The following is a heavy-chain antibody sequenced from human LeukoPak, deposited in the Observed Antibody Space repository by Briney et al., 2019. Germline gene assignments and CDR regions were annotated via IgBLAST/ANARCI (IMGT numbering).Heavy chain of an antibody. CDR3: ARAWDYYDSRGFYLRYFDY. CDR1: GGSFSTYY. V-gene: IGHV4-59*01. CDR2: IYYSGTT. D-gene: IGHD3-22*01. Sequence: TETLSLTCTVSGGSFSTYYWSWIRQPPGKGLEWIGYIYYSGTTNYNPSLKSRVTISVDMSKNQFSLKLSSVTAADTAVYYCARAWDYYDSRGFYLRYFDYWGQGTLVTV. J-gene: IGHJ4*02.